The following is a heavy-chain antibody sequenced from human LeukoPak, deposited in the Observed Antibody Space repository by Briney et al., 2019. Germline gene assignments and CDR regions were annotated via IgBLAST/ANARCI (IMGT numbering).Heavy chain of an antibody. J-gene: IGHJ4*02. V-gene: IGHV4-34*01. CDR1: GVSFDDYY. D-gene: IGHD4-17*01. CDR3: TRMTTGHDY. Sequence: SETLSLTFAVSGVSFDDYYWSWVRQSPGKGLEWIGEINHSGYTNDSPSLKSRVTLSIDTSRKQFSLNLRSVTVADAGIYYCTRMTTGHDYWGQGTLVTVSS. CDR2: INHSGYT.